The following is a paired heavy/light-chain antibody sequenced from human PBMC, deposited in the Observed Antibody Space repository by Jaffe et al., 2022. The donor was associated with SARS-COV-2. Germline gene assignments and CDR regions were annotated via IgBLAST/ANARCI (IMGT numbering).Heavy chain of an antibody. CDR1: GDTFSNYA. CDR2: IIPIFGTA. V-gene: IGHV1-69*01. Sequence: QVQLEQSGAEVKKPGSSVKVSCKTSGDTFSNYALSWVRQAPGQGLEWMGGIIPIFGTANYAQKFQGRVTITADQPTRIAYMELSSLRSEDTAVYYCTRSTDYYYYLDVWGKGTTVIVSS. CDR3: TRSTDYYYYLDV. J-gene: IGHJ6*03.
Light chain of an antibody. CDR3: QQANSFPLT. J-gene: IGKJ4*01. CDR1: QGIGTW. Sequence: DIQMTQSPSSVSASVGDRVTITCRASQGIGTWLVWYQQKPGKAPKLLINAASSLQSGVPSRFSGSGSGTDFTLTISSLQPEDFATYYCQQANSFPLTFGGGTKVEIK. V-gene: IGKV1-12*01. CDR2: AAS.